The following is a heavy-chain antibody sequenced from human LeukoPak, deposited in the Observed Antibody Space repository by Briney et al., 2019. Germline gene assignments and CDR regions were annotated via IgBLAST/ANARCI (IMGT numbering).Heavy chain of an antibody. J-gene: IGHJ4*02. CDR3: AHQSDKPPTTGLWYSGSYYDFDY. CDR1: GFTFSSYA. V-gene: IGHV3-30-3*01. D-gene: IGHD1-26*01. Sequence: QPGRSLRLSCAASGFTFSSYAMHWVRKAPGKGLEWVAVISYDGSNKYYADSVKGRFTISRDNSKNTLYLQMNSLRAEDTAVYYCAHQSDKPPTTGLWYSGSYYDFDYWGQGTLVTVSS. CDR2: ISYDGSNK.